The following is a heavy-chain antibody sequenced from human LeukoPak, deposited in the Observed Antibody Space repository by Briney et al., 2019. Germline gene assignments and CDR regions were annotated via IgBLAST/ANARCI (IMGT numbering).Heavy chain of an antibody. J-gene: IGHJ4*02. CDR1: GGSISGYY. CDR2: IYYSGST. Sequence: SETLSLTCSVSGGSISGYYWTWIRQPPGKGLECIGYIYYSGSTNYNPSLKSRVTISVDTSKNQFSLKLSSVTAADTAMYYCATGQNYDFWSGPFDYWGQGTLVTVSS. CDR3: ATGQNYDFWSGPFDY. D-gene: IGHD3-3*01. V-gene: IGHV4-59*01.